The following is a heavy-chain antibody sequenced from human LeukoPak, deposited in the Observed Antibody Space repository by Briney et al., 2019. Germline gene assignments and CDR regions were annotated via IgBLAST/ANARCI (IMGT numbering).Heavy chain of an antibody. D-gene: IGHD1-26*01. CDR2: ISAYNGDT. J-gene: IGHJ6*03. V-gene: IGHV1-18*01. CDR3: ARLGRYHLFSYMDV. Sequence: ASVEVSCKASGFTFTAYGINWMRQAPGQGLEWMGWISAYNGDTKYAQKVQSRVSMTTDTSTNTAYMEVRSLRADDTAVYYCARLGRYHLFSYMDVWGKGTTVTVSS. CDR1: GFTFTAYG.